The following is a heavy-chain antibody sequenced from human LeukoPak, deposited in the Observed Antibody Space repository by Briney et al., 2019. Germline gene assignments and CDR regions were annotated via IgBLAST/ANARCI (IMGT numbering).Heavy chain of an antibody. V-gene: IGHV4-34*01. Sequence: SETLSLTCAVYGGFFSGYYWSWIRQPPGKWLEWIGEINHSGSTNYNPSLKSRVTISLDTSKNQFSLKLSSVTAADTAVYYCARSSEGRYYYDSSGFSYYYYYMDVWGKGTTVTISS. D-gene: IGHD3-22*01. CDR3: ARSSEGRYYYDSSGFSYYYYYMDV. CDR2: INHSGST. CDR1: GGFFSGYY. J-gene: IGHJ6*03.